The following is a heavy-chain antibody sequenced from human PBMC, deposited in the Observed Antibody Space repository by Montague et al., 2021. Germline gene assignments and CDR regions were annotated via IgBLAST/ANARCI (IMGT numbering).Heavy chain of an antibody. J-gene: IGHJ5*01. CDR1: GASITSNIYY. V-gene: IGHV4-39*07. Sequence: SETLSLTCTVSGASITSNIYYWGWIRQSPGKGLEWIGRIYHSGNSFYQPSLKSRITMAVDTSKNQFSLKLSSVTAADTAIYYCARVFSSWYVGWFDSWGQGTMVTVSS. D-gene: IGHD6-13*01. CDR2: IYHSGNS. CDR3: ARVFSSWYVGWFDS.